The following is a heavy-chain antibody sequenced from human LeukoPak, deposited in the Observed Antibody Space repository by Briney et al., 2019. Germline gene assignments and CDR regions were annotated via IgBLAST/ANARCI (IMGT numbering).Heavy chain of an antibody. V-gene: IGHV4-34*01. J-gene: IGHJ3*02. CDR2: INHSGST. D-gene: IGHD3-22*01. CDR1: GGSFSGYY. Sequence: SETLSLTCAVYGGSFSGYYWSWIRQPPGKGLEWIGEINHSGSTNYNPSLKSRVTISVDTSKNQFSLKLSSVTAADTAVYYCARSVPYYYDSSGYYYVRPNAFDIWGQGTMVTVSS. CDR3: ARSVPYYYDSSGYYYVRPNAFDI.